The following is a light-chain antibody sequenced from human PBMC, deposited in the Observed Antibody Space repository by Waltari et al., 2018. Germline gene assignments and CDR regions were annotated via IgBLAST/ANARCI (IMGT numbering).Light chain of an antibody. CDR1: SSAVGGYNY. CDR2: DVS. CDR3: CSYAGSYSWV. J-gene: IGLJ3*02. V-gene: IGLV2-11*01. Sequence: QSALTQPRSVSGSPGQSVTISCTGTSSAVGGYNYVPWYQQHPGKAPKLMISDVSKRPSGVPDRFSGSKSGNTASLTISGLQADDEADYYCCSYAGSYSWVFGGGTKLTVL.